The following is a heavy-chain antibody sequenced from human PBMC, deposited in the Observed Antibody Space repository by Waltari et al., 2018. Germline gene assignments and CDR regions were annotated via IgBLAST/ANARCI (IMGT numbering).Heavy chain of an antibody. Sequence: EVQLVESGGGLVQPGRSLRLSCTASGFTFGDYAMSWVRQAPGKGLEWVGFIRSKAYGGTTEYAASVKGRFTIPRDDSKSIAYLQMNSLKTEDTAVYYCTFGGVIFRFDYWGQGTLVTVSS. V-gene: IGHV3-49*04. CDR3: TFGGVIFRFDY. CDR2: IRSKAYGGTT. J-gene: IGHJ4*02. CDR1: GFTFGDYA. D-gene: IGHD3-16*02.